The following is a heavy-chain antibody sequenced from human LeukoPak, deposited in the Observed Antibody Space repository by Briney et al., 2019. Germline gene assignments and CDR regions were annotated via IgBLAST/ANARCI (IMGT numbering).Heavy chain of an antibody. CDR3: ARVGRIAAQYNWFDP. D-gene: IGHD6-6*01. CDR1: GYTFTGYY. CDR2: INPNSGGT. V-gene: IGHV1-2*02. Sequence: ASVTVSCKASGYTFTGYYMHWVRQAPGQGLEWMGWINPNSGGTNYAQRFQGRVTMTRDTSISTAYMELSRLRSDDTAVYYCARVGRIAAQYNWFDPWGQGTLVTVSS. J-gene: IGHJ5*02.